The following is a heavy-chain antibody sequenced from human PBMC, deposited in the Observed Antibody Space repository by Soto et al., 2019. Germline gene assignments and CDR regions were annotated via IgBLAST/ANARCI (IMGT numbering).Heavy chain of an antibody. Sequence: PGGSLRLSCAASGFTFSGSAMHWVRQASGKGLEWVGRIRSKANSYATAYAASVKGRFTISRDDSKNTAYLQMNSLKTEDTAVYYCTRVYSSSWFRKKFDPWGQGTLVTVSS. V-gene: IGHV3-73*01. CDR3: TRVYSSSWFRKKFDP. J-gene: IGHJ5*02. CDR1: GFTFSGSA. CDR2: IRSKANSYAT. D-gene: IGHD6-13*01.